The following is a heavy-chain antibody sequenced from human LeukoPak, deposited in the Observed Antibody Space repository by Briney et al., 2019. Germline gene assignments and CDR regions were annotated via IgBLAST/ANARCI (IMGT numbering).Heavy chain of an antibody. D-gene: IGHD3-22*01. CDR1: GFTFSSYS. CDR2: ISSSSSYI. Sequence: SGSLRLSCAASGFTFSSYSMNWVRQAPGKGLEWVSSISSSSSYIYYADSVKGRFTISRDNAKNSLYLQMNSLRAEDTAVYYCASSGVSSGYFWFDPWGQGTLVTVSS. V-gene: IGHV3-21*01. CDR3: ASSGVSSGYFWFDP. J-gene: IGHJ5*02.